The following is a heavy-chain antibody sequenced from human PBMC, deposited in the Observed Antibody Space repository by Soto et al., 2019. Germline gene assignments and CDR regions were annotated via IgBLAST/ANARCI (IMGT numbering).Heavy chain of an antibody. CDR1: GGTFSSYA. CDR3: TSEDVATELV. D-gene: IGHD5-12*01. J-gene: IGHJ4*02. CDR2: IIPVFGTA. V-gene: IGHV1-69*13. Sequence: SVKVSCKASGGTFSSYAISWVRQAPGQGLEWMGGIIPVFGTANYAQKFQGRVTITADESTSTAYMELRSLTSEDTAIYYCTSEDVATELVWGPGSLVTVAS.